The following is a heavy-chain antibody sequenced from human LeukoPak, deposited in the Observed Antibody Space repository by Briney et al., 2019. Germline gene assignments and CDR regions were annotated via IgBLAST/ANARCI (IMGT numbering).Heavy chain of an antibody. V-gene: IGHV3-30*04. CDR3: ARDPYSGSYGNYYYYFMDV. CDR1: GFTFSSYV. Sequence: GRSLRLSCAASGFTFSSYVMHWVRQAPGKGLEWVAIISYDGSNEYYADSVKGRFTISRDNAKNSLYLQMNSLRAEDTAVYYCARDPYSGSYGNYYYYFMDVWGKGTTVTISS. D-gene: IGHD1-26*01. J-gene: IGHJ6*03. CDR2: ISYDGSNE.